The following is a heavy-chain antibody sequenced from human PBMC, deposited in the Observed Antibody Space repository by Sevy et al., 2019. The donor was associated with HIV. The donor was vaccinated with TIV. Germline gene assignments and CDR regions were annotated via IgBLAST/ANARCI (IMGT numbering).Heavy chain of an antibody. CDR2: ISYDGSNK. J-gene: IGHJ4*02. CDR3: ARDLGEGGARLFDY. V-gene: IGHV3-30*04. D-gene: IGHD3-16*01. Sequence: GGSLRLSCAASGFTFSSYAMHWVRQAPGKGLEWVAVISYDGSNKYYADSVKGRFTISRDNSKNTLYLQRNSLRAEDTAVYYCARDLGEGGARLFDYWGQGTLVTVSS. CDR1: GFTFSSYA.